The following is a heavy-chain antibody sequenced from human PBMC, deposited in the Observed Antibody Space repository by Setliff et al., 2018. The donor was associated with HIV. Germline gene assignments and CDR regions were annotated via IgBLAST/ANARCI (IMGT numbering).Heavy chain of an antibody. Sequence: PGGSLRLSCAASGFTFSSYAMSWVRQAPGEGLEWVSAILSTGERTFYADSVKGRFTISRDNSKNTVYLQMNSLRAEDTAEYYCAKELAASGLGYFDSWGRGILVTVPQ. CDR1: GFTFSSYA. CDR2: ILSTGERT. CDR3: AKELAASGLGYFDS. D-gene: IGHD3-22*01. J-gene: IGHJ4*02. V-gene: IGHV3-23*01.